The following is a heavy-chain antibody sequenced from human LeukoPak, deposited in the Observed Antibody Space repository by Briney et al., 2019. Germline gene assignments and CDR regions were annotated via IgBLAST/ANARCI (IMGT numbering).Heavy chain of an antibody. Sequence: SETLSLTCTVSGRSISSAGYYWRWIRQHPGKGLEWIGYIYYSGSTYYNPSLKSRVTISVDTSKNQFSLKLSSVTAADTAVYYCAREGYYGSGSVDYWGQGTLVTVSS. CDR2: IYYSGST. V-gene: IGHV4-31*03. D-gene: IGHD3-10*01. J-gene: IGHJ4*02. CDR1: GRSISSAGYY. CDR3: AREGYYGSGSVDY.